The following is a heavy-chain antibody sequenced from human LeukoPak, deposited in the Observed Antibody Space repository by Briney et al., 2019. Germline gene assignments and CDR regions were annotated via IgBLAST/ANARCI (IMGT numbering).Heavy chain of an antibody. CDR1: AGTFSSYA. J-gene: IGHJ4*02. V-gene: IGHV1-18*01. D-gene: IGHD5/OR15-5a*01. CDR2: ISAYNGNT. Sequence: ASVKVSCKASAGTFSSYAISWVRQAPGQGLEWMGWISAYNGNTNYAQKLQGRVTMTTDTSTSTAYMELRSLRSDDTAAYYCARDSWLYEFDYWGQGTLVTVSS. CDR3: ARDSWLYEFDY.